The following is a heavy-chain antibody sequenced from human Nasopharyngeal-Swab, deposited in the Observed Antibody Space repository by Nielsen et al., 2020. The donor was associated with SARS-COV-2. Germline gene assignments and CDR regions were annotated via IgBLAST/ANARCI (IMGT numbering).Heavy chain of an antibody. CDR1: GFTFRTFA. CDR2: ISGSGGST. V-gene: IGHV3-23*01. Sequence: GESLKISCAASGFTFRTFAMSWVRQAPGKGLEWVSAISGSGGSTYYADSVKGRFTISRDNSKNTLYLQMNSLRAEDTAVYYCARLEGGRGYSYGDYYYYYGMDVWGQGTTVTVSS. D-gene: IGHD5-18*01. CDR3: ARLEGGRGYSYGDYYYYYGMDV. J-gene: IGHJ6*02.